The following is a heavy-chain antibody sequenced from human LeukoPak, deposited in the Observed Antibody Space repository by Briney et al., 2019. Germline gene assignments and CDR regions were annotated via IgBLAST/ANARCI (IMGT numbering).Heavy chain of an antibody. CDR2: ISGGGGAT. Sequence: GGSLRLSCAASGFTFSSYAMSWVRQAPGKGLEWVSAISGGGGATYYVDSVKGRFTISRDNSKNTLYLQMNSLRAEDTAVYYCAKDSTRIQLWLSGWGQGTLVTVSS. J-gene: IGHJ4*02. D-gene: IGHD5-18*01. CDR1: GFTFSSYA. CDR3: AKDSTRIQLWLSG. V-gene: IGHV3-23*01.